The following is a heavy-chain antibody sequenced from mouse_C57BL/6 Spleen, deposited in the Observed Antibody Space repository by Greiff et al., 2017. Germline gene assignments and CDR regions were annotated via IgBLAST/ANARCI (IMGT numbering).Heavy chain of an antibody. J-gene: IGHJ2*01. Sequence: VQLQQSGAELVRPGTSVKVSCKASGYAFTNYLIEWVKQRPGQGLEWIGVINPGSGGTNYNEKFKGKATLTADKSSSTAYMQLSSLTSEDSAVYFCAREWIYYGNYVDYWGQGTTLTVSS. V-gene: IGHV1-54*01. CDR3: AREWIYYGNYVDY. D-gene: IGHD2-1*01. CDR1: GYAFTNYL. CDR2: INPGSGGT.